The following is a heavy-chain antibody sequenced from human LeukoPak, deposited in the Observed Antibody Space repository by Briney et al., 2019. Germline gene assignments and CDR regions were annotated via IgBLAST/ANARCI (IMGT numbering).Heavy chain of an antibody. V-gene: IGHV3-48*02. Sequence: GGSLRLSCAASGFTFSSYSFNWVRQAPGKGLERISYISSSTSAIYYADSVKGRFTISRDNAKNSLYLQMESLRDDDTAVYYCARERLGWYKDYWGQGTLVTVSS. CDR2: ISSSTSAI. CDR1: GFTFSSYS. CDR3: ARERLGWYKDY. J-gene: IGHJ4*02. D-gene: IGHD6-19*01.